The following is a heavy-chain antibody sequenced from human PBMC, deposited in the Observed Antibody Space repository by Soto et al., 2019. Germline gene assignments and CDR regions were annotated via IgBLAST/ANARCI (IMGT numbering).Heavy chain of an antibody. V-gene: IGHV4-4*02. Sequence: QVQLQESGPSLVKPSGTLSLTCVITNTSISSSNWWSWVRQAPGKGLEWIGEIYHTGRTNYAPSRRTRLIRSRDKSVNCFSLRVTSLTAADSAVYYCVRDEAHYDILTCSSLGTAFDLWGQGTMVTLSS. J-gene: IGHJ3*01. D-gene: IGHD3-9*01. CDR1: NTSISSSNW. CDR3: VRDEAHYDILTCSSLGTAFDL. CDR2: IYHTGRT.